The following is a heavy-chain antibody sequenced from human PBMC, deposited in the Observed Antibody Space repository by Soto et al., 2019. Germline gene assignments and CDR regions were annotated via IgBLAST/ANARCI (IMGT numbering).Heavy chain of an antibody. Sequence: GGSLRLSCAASGFTXSTYAMSWVRQAPGKGLEWVSVISGSGGDTYYADSVKGRFTIARDNSKNTLSLQMNSLRAEDTAVYYCAKARGIITPAPGYYRGQGTQVTVSS. CDR3: AKARGIITPAPGYY. J-gene: IGHJ4*02. CDR2: ISGSGGDT. D-gene: IGHD3-16*01. V-gene: IGHV3-23*01. CDR1: GFTXSTYA.